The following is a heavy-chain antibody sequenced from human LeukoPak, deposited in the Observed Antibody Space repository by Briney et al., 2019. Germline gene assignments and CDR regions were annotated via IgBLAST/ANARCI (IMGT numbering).Heavy chain of an antibody. J-gene: IGHJ4*02. D-gene: IGHD5-12*01. V-gene: IGHV3-48*01. Sequence: GGSLRLSCAASGFTFSSYSMNWVRQAPGKGLEWVSYIGSSSSSIYYADSVKGRFTISRDNAKYSLYLQMNSLRAEDTAVYYCARAGSHRNSGYDYWGQGTLVAVSS. CDR3: ARAGSHRNSGYDY. CDR2: IGSSSSSI. CDR1: GFTFSSYS.